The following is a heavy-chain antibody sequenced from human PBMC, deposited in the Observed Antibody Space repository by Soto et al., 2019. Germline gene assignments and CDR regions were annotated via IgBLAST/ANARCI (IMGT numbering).Heavy chain of an antibody. V-gene: IGHV6-1*01. Sequence: SQTLSLTCAISGDSVSSNSAAWNWIRQSPSRGLEWLGRTYYRSKWYNDYAVSVKSRITINPDTSKNQFSLQLNSVTPEDTAVYYRARVVSIAAAGTYYYGMDVWGQGTTVTVSS. CDR2: TYYRSKWYN. J-gene: IGHJ6*02. CDR3: ARVVSIAAAGTYYYGMDV. D-gene: IGHD6-13*01. CDR1: GDSVSSNSAA.